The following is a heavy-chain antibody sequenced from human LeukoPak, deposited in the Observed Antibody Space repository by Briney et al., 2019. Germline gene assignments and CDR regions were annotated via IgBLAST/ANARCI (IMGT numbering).Heavy chain of an antibody. Sequence: GRALRLSCAASGLTFSSYAMHWVRQAPGKGLEWGSVISYDGSNKYYADSVKGRFTISIDNSKNTVYLQMNSLRVEDTAIYYCTRGMLRQPPDYWGQGMLVTVSS. CDR2: ISYDGSNK. D-gene: IGHD3-10*02. CDR3: TRGMLRQPPDY. V-gene: IGHV3-30*04. CDR1: GLTFSSYA. J-gene: IGHJ4*02.